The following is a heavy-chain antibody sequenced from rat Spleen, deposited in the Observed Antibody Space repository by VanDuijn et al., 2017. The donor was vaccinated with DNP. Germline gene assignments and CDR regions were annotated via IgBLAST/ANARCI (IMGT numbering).Heavy chain of an antibody. CDR3: VRANSGDPFDY. J-gene: IGHJ2*01. CDR1: GFNFNDYW. CDR2: INKDSSTK. Sequence: EVKLVESGGGLVQPGRSLKLSCAASGFNFNDYWMGWVRQAPGKGLQWIGEINKDSSTKNYTPSLRDKFTISRDNAQNTLYLQMSRLGSEDTAIYYCVRANSGDPFDYWGQGVMVTVSS. V-gene: IGHV4-2*01. D-gene: IGHD1-1*01.